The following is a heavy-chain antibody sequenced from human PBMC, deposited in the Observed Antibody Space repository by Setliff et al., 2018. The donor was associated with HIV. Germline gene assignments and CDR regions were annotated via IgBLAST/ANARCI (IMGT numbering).Heavy chain of an antibody. D-gene: IGHD3-3*01. CDR3: ARWSGTYYDY. J-gene: IGHJ4*02. Sequence: GGSLRLSCAASGFTVSSNYMSWVRQAPGKGLEWVSIIYSGGDTTYYADSVKGRFTISRDNSQNTLYLQMNSLRGEDTAVYYCARWSGTYYDYWGQGTLVTVSS. V-gene: IGHV3-66*02. CDR1: GFTVSSNY. CDR2: IYSGGDTT.